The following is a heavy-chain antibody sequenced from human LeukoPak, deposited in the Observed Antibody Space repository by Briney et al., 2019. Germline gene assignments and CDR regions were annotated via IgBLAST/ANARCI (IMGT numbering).Heavy chain of an antibody. Sequence: SVKVSCKASGGTSSSYAISWVRQAPGQGLEWMGGIIPIFGTANYAQKFQGRVTITADKSTSTAYMELSSLRSEDTAVYYCARSRGGYCSGGSCFTFDPWGQGTLVTVSS. D-gene: IGHD2-15*01. CDR1: GGTSSSYA. CDR2: IIPIFGTA. V-gene: IGHV1-69*06. J-gene: IGHJ5*02. CDR3: ARSRGGYCSGGSCFTFDP.